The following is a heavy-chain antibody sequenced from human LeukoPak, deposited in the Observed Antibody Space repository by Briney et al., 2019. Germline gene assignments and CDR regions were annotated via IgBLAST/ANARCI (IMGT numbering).Heavy chain of an antibody. V-gene: IGHV1-18*01. J-gene: IGHJ6*02. D-gene: IGHD6-19*01. CDR3: ARRPGWLVRRSYGMDV. CDR2: ISAYNGNT. CDR1: GYTFTSYG. Sequence: ASVKVFCKASGYTFTSYGISWVRQAPGQGLEWMGWISAYNGNTNYAQKLQGRVTMTTDTSMSTAYMELRSLRSDDTAVYYCARRPGWLVRRSYGMDVWGQGTTVTVSS.